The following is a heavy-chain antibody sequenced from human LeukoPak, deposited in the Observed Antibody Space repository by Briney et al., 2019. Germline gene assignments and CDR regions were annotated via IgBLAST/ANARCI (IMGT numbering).Heavy chain of an antibody. Sequence: GESLKISCKGSGYSFTSYWIGRVRQMPGKGLEWMGIIYPGDSDTKYSPSFQGQVTMSVDTSINTAYLQWSSLKASDSAIYYCARRGSGYDFHFDFWGQGTVVTVSS. CDR3: ARRGSGYDFHFDF. V-gene: IGHV5-51*01. D-gene: IGHD5-12*01. J-gene: IGHJ4*02. CDR1: GYSFTSYW. CDR2: IYPGDSDT.